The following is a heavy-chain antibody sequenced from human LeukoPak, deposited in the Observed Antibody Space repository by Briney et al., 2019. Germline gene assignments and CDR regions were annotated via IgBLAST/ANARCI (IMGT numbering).Heavy chain of an antibody. J-gene: IGHJ4*02. Sequence: ASVKVSCMASGYTFTGYYMHWVRQAPGQGLEWMGWINPNSGGTNYAQKFQGRVTMTADTSSSTAYMELRSLRLDDMAVYYCARDENYGIFFNVDYWGQGTLVTVSS. V-gene: IGHV1-2*02. CDR2: INPNSGGT. D-gene: IGHD4-17*01. CDR3: ARDENYGIFFNVDY. CDR1: GYTFTGYY.